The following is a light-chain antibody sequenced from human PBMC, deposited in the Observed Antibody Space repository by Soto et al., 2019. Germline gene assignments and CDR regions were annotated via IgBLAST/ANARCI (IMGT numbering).Light chain of an antibody. Sequence: QSALTKPASVSGSPGQSVTISCTGTSRYVGSYNLVSWYQEHPGKAPKLMIYEVNKRPSGVSNRFSGSKSGNTASLTISGLQAEDEADYYCFSYAGSSSYVFRTGTKVNVL. J-gene: IGLJ1*01. V-gene: IGLV2-23*02. CDR2: EVN. CDR1: SRYVGSYNL. CDR3: FSYAGSSSYV.